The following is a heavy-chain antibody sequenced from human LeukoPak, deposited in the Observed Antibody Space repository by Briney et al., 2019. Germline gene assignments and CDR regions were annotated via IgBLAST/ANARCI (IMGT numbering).Heavy chain of an antibody. V-gene: IGHV3-21*01. J-gene: IGHJ4*02. CDR2: ISSSSSYI. CDR3: AKRGRQYGGNS. Sequence: GGSLRLSCAASGFMFSSYTMNWVRQAPGKGLEWVSSISSSSSYIYYADSVKGRFTISRDNAKNSLYLQMNSLRAEDTAVYYCAKRGRQYGGNSWGQGTLVTVSS. CDR1: GFMFSSYT. D-gene: IGHD4-23*01.